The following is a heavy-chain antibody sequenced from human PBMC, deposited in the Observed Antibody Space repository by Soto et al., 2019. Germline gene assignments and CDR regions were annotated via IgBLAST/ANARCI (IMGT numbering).Heavy chain of an antibody. CDR1: GITFTNAW. J-gene: IGHJ5*02. Sequence: PWGSLRLSCAASGITFTNAWMGWVRQAPGKGLEWIGRLKSRRAGGTSDYGAPVKGRFSISKDDSKNTLYLQMNSLKTEDTAVYHCTTDGGVTAYPLFWAWGQGTLVTVSS. CDR2: LKSRRAGGTS. CDR3: TTDGGVTAYPLFWA. D-gene: IGHD2-21*02. V-gene: IGHV3-15*01.